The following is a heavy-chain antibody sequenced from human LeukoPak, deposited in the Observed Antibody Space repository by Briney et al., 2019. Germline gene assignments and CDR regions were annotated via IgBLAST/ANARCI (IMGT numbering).Heavy chain of an antibody. Sequence: WGSLRLSCAASGFTFSSYAMSWVRQAPGKVLEWVSAISGSGGSTYYADSVKGRFTISRDNSKNTLYLQMNSLRAEDTAVYYCAKGLGYDFWSGYWGGYFDYWGQGTLVTVSS. J-gene: IGHJ4*02. CDR2: ISGSGGST. CDR1: GFTFSSYA. V-gene: IGHV3-23*01. D-gene: IGHD3-3*01. CDR3: AKGLGYDFWSGYWGGYFDY.